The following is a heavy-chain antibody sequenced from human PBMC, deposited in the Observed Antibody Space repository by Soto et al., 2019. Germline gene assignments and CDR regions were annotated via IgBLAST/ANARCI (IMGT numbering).Heavy chain of an antibody. V-gene: IGHV4-31*03. Sequence: PSETLSLTCTVSGGSISSGGYYWSWIRQHPGKGLEWIGYIYYSGSTYYNPSLKSRVTISVDTSKNQFSLKLSSVTAADTAVYYCASSTSCCDHFDYWVQGTLVTVSS. CDR2: IYYSGST. J-gene: IGHJ4*02. D-gene: IGHD2-2*01. CDR3: ASSTSCCDHFDY. CDR1: GGSISSGGYY.